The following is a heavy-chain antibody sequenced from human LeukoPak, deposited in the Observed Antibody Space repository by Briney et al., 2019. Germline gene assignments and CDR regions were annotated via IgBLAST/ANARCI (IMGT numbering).Heavy chain of an antibody. D-gene: IGHD4-17*01. CDR2: IYPGDSDT. J-gene: IGHJ5*02. CDR1: GYSFTSYW. CDR3: ARRLGVDYGEIWFDP. Sequence: GESLKISCKGSGYSFTSYWIGWVRHMPGKGLECMGIIYPGDSDTRYSPSFQGQVTISAGQSISPAYPQWSSLKASDTAMYYRARRLGVDYGEIWFDPWGQGALVTVSS. V-gene: IGHV5-51*01.